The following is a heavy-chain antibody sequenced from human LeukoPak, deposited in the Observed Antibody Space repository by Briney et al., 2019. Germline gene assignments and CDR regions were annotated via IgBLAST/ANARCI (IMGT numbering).Heavy chain of an antibody. Sequence: GGSLRPSCAASGFTFSSYWMHWVRQAPGEGLVWVSRLKSDVSSRSYADSVKGRFTISRDNAKNTLYLQMDSLRAEDTAIYYCARDMQLSTWGLGTMVTVSS. D-gene: IGHD3-16*02. CDR3: ARDMQLST. CDR2: LKSDVSSR. J-gene: IGHJ3*01. CDR1: GFTFSSYW. V-gene: IGHV3-74*01.